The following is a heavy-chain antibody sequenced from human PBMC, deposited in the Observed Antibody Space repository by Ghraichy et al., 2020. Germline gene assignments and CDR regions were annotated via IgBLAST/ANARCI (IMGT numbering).Heavy chain of an antibody. J-gene: IGHJ4*02. CDR1: GGSFSGYY. CDR3: ARAGGWYMRYYFDY. V-gene: IGHV4-34*01. D-gene: IGHD6-19*01. CDR2: INHSGST. Sequence: SETPSLTCAVYGGSFSGYYWSWIRQPPGKGLEWIGEINHSGSTNYNPSLKSRVTISVDTSKNQFSLKLSSVTAADTAVYYCARAGGWYMRYYFDYWGQGTLVTVSS.